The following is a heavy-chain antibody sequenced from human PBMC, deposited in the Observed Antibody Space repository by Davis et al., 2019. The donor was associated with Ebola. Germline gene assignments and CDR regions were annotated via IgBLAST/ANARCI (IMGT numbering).Heavy chain of an antibody. Sequence: ASVKVSCKASGYTFTSYGISWVRQAPGQGLEWMGWISAYNGNTNYAQKLQGRVTMTTDTSTSTAYMELRSLRSDDTAVYYCARNKRITIFGVVIQPYYYYGMDVWGQGTTVTVSS. CDR2: ISAYNGNT. CDR1: GYTFTSYG. D-gene: IGHD3-3*01. CDR3: ARNKRITIFGVVIQPYYYYGMDV. V-gene: IGHV1-18*01. J-gene: IGHJ6*02.